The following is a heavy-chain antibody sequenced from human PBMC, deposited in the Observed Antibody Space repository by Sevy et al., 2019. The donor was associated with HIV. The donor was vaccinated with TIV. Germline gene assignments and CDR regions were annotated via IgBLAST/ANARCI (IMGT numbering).Heavy chain of an antibody. V-gene: IGHV1-2*02. Sequence: ASVKVSCKASGYTFTGYYMHWVRQAPGQGLEWMGWINPNRGGTNYAQKFQGRVTMTRDTSISTAYMELSRLRSDDTAVYYCARAAKGIQLRGTDFDYWGQGTLVTVSS. CDR2: INPNRGGT. J-gene: IGHJ4*02. CDR3: ARAAKGIQLRGTDFDY. D-gene: IGHD5-18*01. CDR1: GYTFTGYY.